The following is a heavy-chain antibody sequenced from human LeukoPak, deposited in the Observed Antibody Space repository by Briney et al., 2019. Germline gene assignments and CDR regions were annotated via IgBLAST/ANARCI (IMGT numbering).Heavy chain of an antibody. CDR3: AREGSQKWAYCYYMDV. J-gene: IGHJ6*03. Sequence: ASVKVSCKASGGTFSSYAISWVRQAPGQGLEWMGRIIPIFGTANYAQKFQGRVTITTDESTSTAYMELSSVTAADTAVYYCAREGSQKWAYCYYMDVWGKGTTVTVSS. CDR2: IIPIFGTA. D-gene: IGHD1-26*01. V-gene: IGHV1-69*05. CDR1: GGTFSSYA.